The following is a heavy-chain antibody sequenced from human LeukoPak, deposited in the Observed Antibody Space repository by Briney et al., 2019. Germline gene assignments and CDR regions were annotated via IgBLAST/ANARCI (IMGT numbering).Heavy chain of an antibody. V-gene: IGHV3-43*01. CDR3: AKDMGAPLTNHFDY. D-gene: IGHD3-16*01. J-gene: IGHJ4*02. Sequence: GGSLRLSCAASGFTFDDYTMHWVRRAPGKGLEWVSLISWDGGSTYYADSVKGRFTISRDNSKNSLYLQMNSLRTEDTALYYCAKDMGAPLTNHFDYWGQGTLVTVSS. CDR2: ISWDGGST. CDR1: GFTFDDYT.